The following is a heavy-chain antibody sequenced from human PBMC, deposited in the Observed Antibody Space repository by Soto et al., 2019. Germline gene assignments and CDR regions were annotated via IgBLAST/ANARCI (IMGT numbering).Heavy chain of an antibody. Sequence: GGSLRLSCVASGFSFISNWMHWFRQSPGKGLVWVSRINPEETTTTYADPVEGRFTISRDNAKSTLYLQMNSLRVEDTAVYYCTRDTFGARDYWGQGTLVTVSS. CDR3: TRDTFGARDY. V-gene: IGHV3-74*01. CDR1: GFSFISNW. D-gene: IGHD1-26*01. J-gene: IGHJ4*02. CDR2: INPEETTT.